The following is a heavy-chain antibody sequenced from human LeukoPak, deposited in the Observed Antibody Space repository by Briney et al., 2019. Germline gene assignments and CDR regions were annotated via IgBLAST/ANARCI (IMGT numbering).Heavy chain of an antibody. CDR3: ARDQGPFTIFGVVTGYYYYGMDV. D-gene: IGHD3-3*01. J-gene: IGHJ6*02. Sequence: GASVKVSCKASGYTFTSYAMHWVRQAPGQRLEWMGWINAGNGNTKYSQKLQGRVTMTTDTSTSTAYMELRSLRSDDTAVYYCARDQGPFTIFGVVTGYYYYGMDVWGQGTTVTVSS. V-gene: IGHV1-3*01. CDR2: INAGNGNT. CDR1: GYTFTSYA.